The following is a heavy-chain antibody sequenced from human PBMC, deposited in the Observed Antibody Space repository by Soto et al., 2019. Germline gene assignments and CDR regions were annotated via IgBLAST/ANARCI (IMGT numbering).Heavy chain of an antibody. V-gene: IGHV3-23*01. CDR1: GFICSSYG. Sequence: GGSLRLSCAASGFICSSYGMSWVRQAPGEGLEWVSTILVDGRTFYVDSVKGRFTISRDSSQNTVYLQMNSLTAGDTALYYCAKATATGGGAFDICGQGTMVTVSS. CDR2: ILVDGRT. J-gene: IGHJ3*02. D-gene: IGHD2-8*02. CDR3: AKATATGGGAFDI.